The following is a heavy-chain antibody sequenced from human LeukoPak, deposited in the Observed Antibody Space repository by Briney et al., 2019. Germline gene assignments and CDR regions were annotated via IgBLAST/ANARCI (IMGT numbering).Heavy chain of an antibody. J-gene: IGHJ6*02. Sequence: SVKVSCKASGGTFSSYAIGWVRQAPGQGLEWMGRIIPIFGIANYAQKFQGRVTITADKSTSTAYMELSSLRSEDTAVYYCASLTRPRGYFYGMDVWGQGTTVTVSS. CDR2: IIPIFGIA. CDR3: ASLTRPRGYFYGMDV. CDR1: GGTFSSYA. V-gene: IGHV1-69*04.